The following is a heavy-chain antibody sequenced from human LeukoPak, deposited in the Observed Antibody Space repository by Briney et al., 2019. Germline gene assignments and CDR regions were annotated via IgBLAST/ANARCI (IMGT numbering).Heavy chain of an antibody. V-gene: IGHV4-59*01. J-gene: IGHJ3*02. CDR3: VRVQADGHSAI. D-gene: IGHD5-24*01. CDR2: IYYRGST. Sequence: SETLSLTCTVSGGSISNYHWSWIRQPTGKGLGWIGYIYYRGSTKYNPSLESRVTISVDMSKNQFSLKLNSVTAADTAVYYCVRVQADGHSAIWGQGTMVTVSS. CDR1: GGSISNYH.